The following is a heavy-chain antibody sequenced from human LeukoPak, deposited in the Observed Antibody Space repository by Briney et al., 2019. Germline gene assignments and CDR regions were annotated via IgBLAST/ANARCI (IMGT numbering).Heavy chain of an antibody. CDR1: GFTFSSYG. V-gene: IGHV3-33*01. J-gene: IGHJ5*02. D-gene: IGHD3-22*01. Sequence: GRSLRLSCAASGFTFSSYGMHWVRQAPGKGLEWVAVIWYDGSNKYYADSVKGRFTISRDNSKNTLYLQMNSLRAEDTAVYYCARTYYYDSSGYYSKPSHWFDPWGQGTLVTVSS. CDR2: IWYDGSNK. CDR3: ARTYYYDSSGYYSKPSHWFDP.